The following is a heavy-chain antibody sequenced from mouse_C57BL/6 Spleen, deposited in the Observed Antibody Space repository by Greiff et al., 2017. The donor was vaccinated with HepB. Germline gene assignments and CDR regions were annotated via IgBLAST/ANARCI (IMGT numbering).Heavy chain of an antibody. J-gene: IGHJ2*01. Sequence: EVMLVESGGGLVKPGGSLKLSCAASGFTFSSYTMSWVRQTPEKRLEWVATISGGGGNTYYPDSVKGRFTISRDNAKNTLYLQMSSLRSEDTALYYCARHERFYFDYWGQGTTLTVSS. CDR1: GFTFSSYT. CDR3: ARHERFYFDY. V-gene: IGHV5-9*01. CDR2: ISGGGGNT.